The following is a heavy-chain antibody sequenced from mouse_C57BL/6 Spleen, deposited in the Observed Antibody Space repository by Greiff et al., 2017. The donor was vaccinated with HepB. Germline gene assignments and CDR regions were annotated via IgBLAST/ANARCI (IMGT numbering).Heavy chain of an antibody. Sequence: QVHVKQPGTELVKPGASVKLSCKASGYTLTSYWMHWVKQRPGQGLEWIGNINPSNGGTNYNEKFKSKATLTVDKSSSTAYMQLSSLTSEDSAVYYCASGAYDGYYVPFAYWGQGTLVTVSA. CDR3: ASGAYDGYYVPFAY. V-gene: IGHV1-53*01. D-gene: IGHD2-3*01. CDR2: INPSNGGT. J-gene: IGHJ3*01. CDR1: GYTLTSYW.